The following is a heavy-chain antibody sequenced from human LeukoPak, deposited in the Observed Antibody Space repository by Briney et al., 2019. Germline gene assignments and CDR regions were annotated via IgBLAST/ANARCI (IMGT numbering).Heavy chain of an antibody. CDR1: GDSISSSYY. V-gene: IGHV4-4*07. CDR3: ARVILHQLELRRPDAFDI. CDR2: IYTSGST. J-gene: IGHJ3*02. Sequence: PSETLSLTCTVSGDSISSSYYWSWIRQPAGKGLEWIGRIYTSGSTNYNPSLKSRVTMSVDTSKNQFSLKLSSVTAADTAVYYCARVILHQLELRRPDAFDIWGQGTMVTVSS. D-gene: IGHD1-7*01.